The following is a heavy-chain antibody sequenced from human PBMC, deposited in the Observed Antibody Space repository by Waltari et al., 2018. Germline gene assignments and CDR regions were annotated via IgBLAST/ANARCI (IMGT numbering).Heavy chain of an antibody. CDR2: ISAYNGNT. Sequence: GQSGAEVKKPGASVKVSCKASGYTFTSYGISWVRQAPGQGLEWMGWISAYNGNTNYAQKLQGRVTMTTDTSTSTAYMELRSLRSDDTAVYYCAREGGYYGSGSYGYWFDPWGQGTLVTVSS. V-gene: IGHV1-18*01. CDR1: GYTFTSYG. CDR3: AREGGYYGSGSYGYWFDP. J-gene: IGHJ5*02. D-gene: IGHD3-10*01.